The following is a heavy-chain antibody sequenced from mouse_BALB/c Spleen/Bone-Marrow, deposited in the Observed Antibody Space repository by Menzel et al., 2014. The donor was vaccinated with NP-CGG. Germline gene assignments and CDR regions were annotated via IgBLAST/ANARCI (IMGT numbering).Heavy chain of an antibody. CDR1: GFTFSSYY. CDR2: INSNGGST. Sequence: EVKVVESGGGLVKLGGSLKLSCAASGFTFSSYYMSWVRQTPEKRLELVAAINSNGGSTYYPDTVKGRFTISRDNAKNTLYLQMSSLKSEDTALYYCARSPYDNHFGYWGQGTTLTVSS. V-gene: IGHV5-6-2*01. D-gene: IGHD2-10*02. CDR3: ARSPYDNHFGY. J-gene: IGHJ2*01.